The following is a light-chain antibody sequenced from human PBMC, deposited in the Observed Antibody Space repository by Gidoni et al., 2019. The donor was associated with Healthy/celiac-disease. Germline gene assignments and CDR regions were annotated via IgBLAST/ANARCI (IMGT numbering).Light chain of an antibody. CDR2: QDS. CDR1: QLWAKY. Sequence: SYELTQPPSVSVSAGQTDSITCSGDQLWAKYACWYQQKPGQSPVLVIYQDSKRPTVIPERFSGSNSGNTATLTISGTQAMDAADYYCQAWDSSLVVFGGGTKLTVL. J-gene: IGLJ2*01. CDR3: QAWDSSLVV. V-gene: IGLV3-1*01.